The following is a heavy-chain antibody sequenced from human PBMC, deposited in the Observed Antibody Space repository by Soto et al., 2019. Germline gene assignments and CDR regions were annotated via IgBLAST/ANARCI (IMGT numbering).Heavy chain of an antibody. V-gene: IGHV3-33*01. CDR2: IWYDGSNK. D-gene: IGHD5-18*01. CDR3: ARGGYSYGFDY. Sequence: PGVSLRLSCAAAGCPFISYYRRWVRQAPGKGLEWVAVIWYDGSNKYYADSVKGRFTISRDNSKNTLYLQMNSLRAEDTAVYYCARGGYSYGFDYWGQGTLVTVSS. J-gene: IGHJ4*02. CDR1: GCPFISYY.